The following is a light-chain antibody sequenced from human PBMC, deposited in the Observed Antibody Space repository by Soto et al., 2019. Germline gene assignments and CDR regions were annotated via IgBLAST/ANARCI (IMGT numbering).Light chain of an antibody. V-gene: IGKV3-11*01. J-gene: IGKJ5*01. CDR2: DAS. Sequence: EIVMTQSPATLSVSPGEGATLSCRASQGIGDTLVWYQQKPGQAPRLLIYDASKRAAGIPARFSGSGSGTDFTLTITNLEPEDFALYYCQQRTNWRITFGQGTRLEIK. CDR3: QQRTNWRIT. CDR1: QGIGDT.